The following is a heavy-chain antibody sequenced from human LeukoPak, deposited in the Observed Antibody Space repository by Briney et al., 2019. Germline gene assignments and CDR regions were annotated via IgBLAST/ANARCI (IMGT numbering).Heavy chain of an antibody. CDR2: IRYDGSNK. J-gene: IGHJ4*02. CDR1: EFTFSSYG. CDR3: AKDPRIAAAGLRLGY. D-gene: IGHD6-13*01. V-gene: IGHV3-30*02. Sequence: PGGSLRLSCAASEFTFSSYGMHWVRQAPGKGLERVAFIRYDGSNKYYADSVKGRFTISRDNSKNTLYLQMNSLRAEDTAVYYCAKDPRIAAAGLRLGYWGQGTLVTVSS.